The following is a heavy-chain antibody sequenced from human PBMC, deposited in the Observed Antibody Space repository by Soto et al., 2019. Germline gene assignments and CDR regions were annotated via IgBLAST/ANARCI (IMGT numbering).Heavy chain of an antibody. Sequence: PSETLSLTCTVSGGSISSGGYYWSWIRQHPGKGLEWIGYIYYSGSTYYNPSLKSRVTISVDTSKNQFSLKLSSVTAADTAVYYCARVNLISLVATPAPSFDYWGQGTLVTGSS. CDR1: GGSISSGGYY. CDR2: IYYSGST. V-gene: IGHV4-31*03. J-gene: IGHJ4*02. CDR3: ARVNLISLVATPAPSFDY. D-gene: IGHD2-15*01.